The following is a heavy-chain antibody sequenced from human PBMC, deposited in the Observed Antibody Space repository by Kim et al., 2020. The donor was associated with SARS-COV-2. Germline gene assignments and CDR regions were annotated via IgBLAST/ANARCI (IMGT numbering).Heavy chain of an antibody. Sequence: GGSLRLSCAASGFTFSSYAMHWVRQAPGKGLERVAVISYDGSNKYYADSVKGRFTISRDNSKNTLYLQMNSLRAEATAVYYCARDLIGGYCSGDSGGATRLYDDDGLDVWGQGTKVTVSS. D-gene: IGHD2-15*01. CDR3: ARDLIGGYCSGDSGGATRLYDDDGLDV. CDR1: GFTFSSYA. CDR2: ISYDGSNK. V-gene: IGHV3-30*04. J-gene: IGHJ6*02.